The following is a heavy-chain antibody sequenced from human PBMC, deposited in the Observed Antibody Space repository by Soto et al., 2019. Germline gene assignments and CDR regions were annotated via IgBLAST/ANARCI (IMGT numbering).Heavy chain of an antibody. V-gene: IGHV3-30*18. CDR1: GFTFSSYG. J-gene: IGHJ4*02. D-gene: IGHD3-3*01. CDR2: ISYDGSNK. CDR3: AKSGGDDFWSGPHY. Sequence: QVQLVESEGGVVQPGRSLRLSCAASGFTFSSYGMHWVRQAPGKGLEWVAVISYDGSNKYYADSVKGRFTISRDSSKNTLYLQMNSLRAEDTAVYYCAKSGGDDFWSGPHYWGQGTLVTVSS.